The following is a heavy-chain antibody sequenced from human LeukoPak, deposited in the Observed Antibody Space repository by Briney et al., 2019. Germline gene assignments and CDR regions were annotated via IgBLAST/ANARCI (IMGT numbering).Heavy chain of an antibody. CDR2: ISYDGSSK. D-gene: IGHD1-26*01. Sequence: GGSLRLSCAASGFTFSSYAMHWVRQAPGKGLEWVAVISYDGSSKYYADSVKGRFTISRDNSKNTLYLQMNSLRAEDTAVYYCARAVSYYSDYWGQGTLVTVSS. CDR3: ARAVSYYSDY. J-gene: IGHJ4*02. V-gene: IGHV3-30-3*01. CDR1: GFTFSSYA.